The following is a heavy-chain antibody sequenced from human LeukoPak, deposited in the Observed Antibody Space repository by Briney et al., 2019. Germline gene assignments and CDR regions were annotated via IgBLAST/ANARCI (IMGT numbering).Heavy chain of an antibody. CDR2: IYSGGNT. D-gene: IGHD3-22*01. Sequence: PGGSLRLSCAASGFTVSNNYMSWVRHAPGEGLGWVSFIYSGGNTYYADSVKDRFTMSRDNPKNTLYLQMNSLRAEDTAVYYCARAHDRGYYYGFDSWGQGTLVTVSS. CDR1: GFTVSNNY. J-gene: IGHJ4*02. V-gene: IGHV3-66*01. CDR3: ARAHDRGYYYGFDS.